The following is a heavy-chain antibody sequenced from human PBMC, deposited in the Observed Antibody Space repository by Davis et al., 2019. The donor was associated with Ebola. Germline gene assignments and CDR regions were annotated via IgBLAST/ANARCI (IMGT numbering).Heavy chain of an antibody. CDR3: AKDRSKSTSGSFGTSMDY. Sequence: PGGSLRLSCAASGFTFSNYGMSWVRQAPGKGLEWVSIISYDGTNKYYAESVEGRFTISRDNSKNTLFLQMNSLRAEDTAVYYCAKDRSKSTSGSFGTSMDYWGQGTLVTVSP. V-gene: IGHV3-30*18. D-gene: IGHD1-26*01. J-gene: IGHJ4*02. CDR1: GFTFSNYG. CDR2: ISYDGTNK.